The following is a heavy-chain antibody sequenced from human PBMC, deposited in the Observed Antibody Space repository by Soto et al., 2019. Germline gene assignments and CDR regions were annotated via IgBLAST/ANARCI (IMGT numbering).Heavy chain of an antibody. J-gene: IGHJ6*02. CDR3: ARDRGYDAHDYYYNAMDV. D-gene: IGHD2-15*01. V-gene: IGHV3-21*01. Sequence: GSLRLSCVASGFTFRSYTMNWVRQAPGKGLEWVSGIRGFSPYTFYSESVKGRFTISRDNAKNSLYLQMNSLRAEDTAVYYCARDRGYDAHDYYYNAMDVWGQGTTVTVSS. CDR1: GFTFRSYT. CDR2: IRGFSPYT.